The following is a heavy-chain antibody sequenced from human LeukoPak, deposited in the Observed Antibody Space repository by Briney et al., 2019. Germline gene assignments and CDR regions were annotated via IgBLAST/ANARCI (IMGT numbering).Heavy chain of an antibody. CDR2: IYPGDSAT. D-gene: IGHD3-16*01. Sequence: GESLQISCRGSGYSFTAYWVAWVRPLPGKGLEWMATIYPGDSATTYSPSFQGQVTISADKSITTAYLQWSSLKASDTAMYYCARPAAGLGGFDYWGQGTLVTVSS. J-gene: IGHJ4*02. V-gene: IGHV5-51*01. CDR1: GYSFTAYW. CDR3: ARPAAGLGGFDY.